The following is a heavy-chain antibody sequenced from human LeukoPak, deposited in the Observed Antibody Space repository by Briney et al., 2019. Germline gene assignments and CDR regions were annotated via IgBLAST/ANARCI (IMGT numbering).Heavy chain of an antibody. CDR3: ARAGYCSSTSCCAAFDI. CDR1: GYTFTGYY. V-gene: IGHV1-2*02. J-gene: IGHJ3*02. CDR2: INPNSGGT. Sequence: ASVKVSCKASGYTFTGYYMHWVRQAPGQGLEWMGWINPNSGGTNYAQKFQGRVTMTRDTSISTAYMELSRLRSDDTAVYYCARAGYCSSTSCCAAFDIWGQGTMVTVSS. D-gene: IGHD2-2*01.